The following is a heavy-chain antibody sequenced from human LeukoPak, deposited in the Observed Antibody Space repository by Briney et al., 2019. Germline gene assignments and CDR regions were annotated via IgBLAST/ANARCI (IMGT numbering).Heavy chain of an antibody. CDR3: ARGGHSRDGYNYA. Sequence: ASVKVSCKASGYTFTSCDINWVRQATGQGLEWMGWMNPNSDNTGYAQKFQGRVTMTRNTSISTAYMGLSSLRSEDTAVYYCARGGHSRDGYNYAWGQGTLVTVSS. CDR2: MNPNSDNT. V-gene: IGHV1-8*01. CDR1: GYTFTSCD. D-gene: IGHD5-24*01. J-gene: IGHJ5*02.